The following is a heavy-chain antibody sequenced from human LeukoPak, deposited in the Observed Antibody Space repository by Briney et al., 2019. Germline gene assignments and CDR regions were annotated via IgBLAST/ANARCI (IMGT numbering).Heavy chain of an antibody. J-gene: IGHJ5*02. CDR1: GYTFTGYY. Sequence: GASVKVSCKASGYTFTGYYMHWVRQAPGQGLEWMGWIDPNSGGTNYAQKFQGRVTMTRDTSISTACMELSRLRSDDTAVYYCASEVYCSGGSCYGGGARPLENWFDPWGQGTLVTVSS. V-gene: IGHV1-2*02. CDR2: IDPNSGGT. D-gene: IGHD2-15*01. CDR3: ASEVYCSGGSCYGGGARPLENWFDP.